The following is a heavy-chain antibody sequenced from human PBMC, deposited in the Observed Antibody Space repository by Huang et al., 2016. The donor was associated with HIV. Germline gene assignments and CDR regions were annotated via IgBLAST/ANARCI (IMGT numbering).Heavy chain of an antibody. V-gene: IGHV3-21*06. CDR2: ITGSSTYV. CDR1: GFAFNTYI. J-gene: IGHJ3*01. CDR3: ARDFGGTGIAFKAFDL. D-gene: IGHD3-10*01. Sequence: EVQLVESGGGLVKPGGSLRLSCAASGFAFNTYIMNWVRQAPGKVWEWVASITGSSTYVYYADSVEGRFTISRDNAKNLLYLQMNSLRAEDTAIFYCARDFGGTGIAFKAFDLWGQGTMVTVSP.